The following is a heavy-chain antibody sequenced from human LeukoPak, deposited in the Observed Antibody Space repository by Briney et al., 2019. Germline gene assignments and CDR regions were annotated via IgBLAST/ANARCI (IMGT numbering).Heavy chain of an antibody. V-gene: IGHV3-23*01. CDR3: ATRPRELLSGIP. D-gene: IGHD1-26*01. CDR2: IGVSGDIT. J-gene: IGHJ3*01. Sequence: GGSLRLSCAASGFTFSNYAMTWVRQAPGKGLEWVSGIGVSGDITYYADSVKGRFTISRDNSKKTLYLQMSSLRAEDTAVYYCATRPRELLSGIPWGQGTMVTVSS. CDR1: GFTFSNYA.